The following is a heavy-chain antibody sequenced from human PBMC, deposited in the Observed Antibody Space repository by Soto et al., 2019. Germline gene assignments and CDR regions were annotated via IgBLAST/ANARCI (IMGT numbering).Heavy chain of an antibody. CDR1: GGSTSSYY. J-gene: IGHJ6*02. CDR3: AREDYGGYYYYGMDV. CDR2: IYYSGST. V-gene: IGHV4-59*01. D-gene: IGHD4-17*01. Sequence: SETLSLTCTVSGGSTSSYYWIWIRQPPGKGLEWIGYIYYSGSTNYNPSLKSRVTISVDTSKNQFSLKLSSVTAADTAVYYCAREDYGGYYYYGMDVWGQGTTVTVSS.